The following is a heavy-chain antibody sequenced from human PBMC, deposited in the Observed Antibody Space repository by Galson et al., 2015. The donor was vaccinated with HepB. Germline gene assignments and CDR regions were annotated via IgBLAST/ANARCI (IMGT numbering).Heavy chain of an antibody. CDR1: GDSVSTNSAA. CDR2: TYYRSKWYN. CDR3: ARESGYYGSGSYFWEGRRSPYYLDY. D-gene: IGHD3-10*01. Sequence: CAISGDSVSTNSAAWNWIRQSPSSGLEWLGRTYYRSKWYNDYAVSVKSRINISPETSRNQFSLHLNSVTPEDTAVYYCARESGYYGSGSYFWEGRRSPYYLDYWGHGTLVTISS. V-gene: IGHV6-1*01. J-gene: IGHJ4*01.